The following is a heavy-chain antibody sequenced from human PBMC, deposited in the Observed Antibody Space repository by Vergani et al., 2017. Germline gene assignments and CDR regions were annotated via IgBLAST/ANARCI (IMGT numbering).Heavy chain of an antibody. Sequence: EVQLLESGGGLVQPGGSLRLSCAASGFRFSNYWMHWLRQAPGKGLEWVSSVSGSSATPYYADSVKGRFIISRDNSKNTLHLQMNSLRADDTAVYYCTKGSRGYTGYFFDYWGQGTLATVSS. D-gene: IGHD5-12*01. J-gene: IGHJ4*02. CDR3: TKGSRGYTGYFFDY. V-gene: IGHV3-23*01. CDR1: GFRFSNYW. CDR2: VSGSSATP.